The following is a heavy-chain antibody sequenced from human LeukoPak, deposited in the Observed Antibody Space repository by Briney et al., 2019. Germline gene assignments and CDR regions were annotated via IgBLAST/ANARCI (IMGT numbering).Heavy chain of an antibody. CDR2: IWYGGSDE. CDR1: GFTFSSYG. V-gene: IGHV3-33*01. Sequence: GGSLRLSCAASGFTFSSYGMHWVRQAPGKGLEWVAVIWYGGSDEYYGDSVKGRFTISRDNPKNTLYLQMNSLRAEDTAVYYCARGGVIDAFDIWGQGTMVTVSS. J-gene: IGHJ3*02. D-gene: IGHD3-10*01. CDR3: ARGGVIDAFDI.